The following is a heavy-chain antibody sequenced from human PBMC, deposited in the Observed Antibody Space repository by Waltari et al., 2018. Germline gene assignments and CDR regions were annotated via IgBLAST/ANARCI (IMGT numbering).Heavy chain of an antibody. D-gene: IGHD3-16*01. J-gene: IGHJ6*02. Sequence: QVQLQESGPGLVKPSETLSLTCAVSGYSISSGYYWCWIRQPPGKGLEWIGSIYHSGSTYYNPSLKSRVTISVDTSKNQFSLKLSSVTAADTAVYYCASRRSRTYGMDVWGQGTTVTVSS. CDR2: IYHSGST. CDR3: ASRRSRTYGMDV. V-gene: IGHV4-38-2*01. CDR1: GYSISSGYY.